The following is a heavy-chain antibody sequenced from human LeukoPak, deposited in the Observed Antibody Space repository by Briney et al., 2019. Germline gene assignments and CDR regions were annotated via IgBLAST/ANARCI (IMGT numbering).Heavy chain of an antibody. CDR2: ISGSGTTM. V-gene: IGHV3-48*03. J-gene: IGHJ4*02. D-gene: IGHD6-19*01. CDR1: GFTFSSYE. CDR3: GRSFQWLPY. Sequence: GGSLRLSCVASGFTFSSYEMNWLRQSPGKGLEWVSYISGSGTTMYYADSVKGRFTISRDNAKNSLYLQMNSLRAEDTAIYYCGRSFQWLPYWGQGTLVTVSS.